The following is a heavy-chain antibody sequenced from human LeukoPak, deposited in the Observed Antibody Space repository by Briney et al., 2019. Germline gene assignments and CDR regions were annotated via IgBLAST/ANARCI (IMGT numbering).Heavy chain of an antibody. J-gene: IGHJ3*02. D-gene: IGHD2-2*01. V-gene: IGHV3-30*03. CDR2: ISYDGSNK. CDR1: GFTFSSYG. Sequence: GGSLRLSCAASGFTFSSYGMHWVRQAPGKGLEWVAVISYDGSNKYYADSVKGRFTISRDNSKNTLYLQMNSLRGEDTAVYYCARYRSTPQAYAFDIWGQGTMVTVSS. CDR3: ARYRSTPQAYAFDI.